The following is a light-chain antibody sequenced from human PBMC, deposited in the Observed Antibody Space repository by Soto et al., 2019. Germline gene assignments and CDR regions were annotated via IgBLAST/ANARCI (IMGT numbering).Light chain of an antibody. V-gene: IGKV1-8*01. CDR3: QQYYSYPQT. CDR2: AAS. Sequence: AIRMTQSPSSFSASTGDRVTITCRASQGISSYLAWYQQKPGKAPKLLSYAASTLQSGVPSRFSGSGSGSDFTLTISCLQSEDFATYYCQQYYSYPQTFGQGTKGEIK. J-gene: IGKJ1*01. CDR1: QGISSY.